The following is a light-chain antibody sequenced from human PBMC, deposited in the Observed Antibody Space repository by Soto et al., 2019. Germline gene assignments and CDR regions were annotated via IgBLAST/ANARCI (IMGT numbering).Light chain of an antibody. J-gene: IGKJ3*01. Sequence: EIVMTQSPGTLSLSPGETATLSCRASQSVSSNYVAWFHQKPGQAPRLLIYGASSRATGVPDRFSASGSGTDFTLPISRLEHEDFAVYYCQQYGRSPFTFGPGPKVDIK. CDR2: GAS. V-gene: IGKV3-20*01. CDR3: QQYGRSPFT. CDR1: QSVSSNY.